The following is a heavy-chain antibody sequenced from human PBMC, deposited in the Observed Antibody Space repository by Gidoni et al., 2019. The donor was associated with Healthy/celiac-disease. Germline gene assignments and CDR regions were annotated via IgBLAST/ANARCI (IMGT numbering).Heavy chain of an antibody. CDR2: IYHSGST. CDR1: GYSISSGYY. V-gene: IGHV4-38-2*02. J-gene: IGHJ4*02. CDR3: ARELRTVRIVVVPAAIYNDY. D-gene: IGHD2-2*02. Sequence: QVQLQESGPGLVKPSETLSLTCTVSGYSISSGYYWGWIRQPPGKGLEWIGSIYHSGSTYYNPSLKSRVTISVDTSKNQFSLKLSSVTAADTAVYYCARELRTVRIVVVPAAIYNDYWGQGTLVTVSS.